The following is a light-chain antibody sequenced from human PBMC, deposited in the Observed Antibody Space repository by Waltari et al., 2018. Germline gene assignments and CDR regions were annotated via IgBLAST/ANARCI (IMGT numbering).Light chain of an antibody. Sequence: EIVLTQSPGTLSLSPGERATLSCRASQSVSRVLAWYQQRPGTSPRLLIYGASNRATGIPDRFSGSGSGTDFNLTISRLEPEDFAMYYCQMYVRLPVTFGQGTKVEIK. CDR1: QSVSRV. J-gene: IGKJ1*01. CDR3: QMYVRLPVT. V-gene: IGKV3-20*01. CDR2: GAS.